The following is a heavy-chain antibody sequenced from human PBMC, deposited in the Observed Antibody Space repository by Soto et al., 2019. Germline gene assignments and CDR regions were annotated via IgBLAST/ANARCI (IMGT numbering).Heavy chain of an antibody. CDR1: RFTFSNAW. J-gene: IGHJ5*02. Sequence: PRLSCAASRFTFSNAWMSWVRQAPGKGLEWVGRIKSKTDGGTTDYAAPVKGRFTISRDDSKNTLYLQMNSLKTEDTAVYYCTTDFRIMITFGGVIVRPWGQGTLVTVAS. D-gene: IGHD3-16*02. CDR2: IKSKTDGGTT. V-gene: IGHV3-15*01. CDR3: TTDFRIMITFGGVIVRP.